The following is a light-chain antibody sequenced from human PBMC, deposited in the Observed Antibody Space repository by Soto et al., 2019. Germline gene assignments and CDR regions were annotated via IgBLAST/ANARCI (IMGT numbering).Light chain of an antibody. CDR1: NIGTKS. J-gene: IGLJ2*01. CDR2: RDN. Sequence: ELTQPLSVSVALGQTARITCGGNNIGTKSVHWYQQKPGQAPVLVIYRDNNRPSGIPERFSGSNSGNTATLTISRAQAGDEADYSCQVLDSSTVVFGGGTKLTV. V-gene: IGLV3-9*01. CDR3: QVLDSSTVV.